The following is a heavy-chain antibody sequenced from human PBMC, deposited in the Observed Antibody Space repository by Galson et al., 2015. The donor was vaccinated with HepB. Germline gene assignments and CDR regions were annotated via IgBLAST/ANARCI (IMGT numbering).Heavy chain of an antibody. CDR3: AHTVDSGYYYIEPAPLFDY. J-gene: IGHJ4*02. V-gene: IGHV2-5*02. Sequence: PALVKPTQTLTLTCTFSGFSLTSRPVGVGWIRQSPGKALEWLAFIYWDDDKRYSPSLKSRLTITKDTSKNQVVLTMTNMDPVDTATYYCAHTVDSGYYYIEPAPLFDYWGQGTLVTVSS. CDR2: IYWDDDK. D-gene: IGHD3-22*01. CDR1: GFSLTSRPVG.